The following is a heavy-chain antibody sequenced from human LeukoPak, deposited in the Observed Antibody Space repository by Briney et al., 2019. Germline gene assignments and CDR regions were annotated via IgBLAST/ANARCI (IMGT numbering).Heavy chain of an antibody. CDR3: ARGPGCISTSCPYYFDY. CDR2: MNPNSGNT. D-gene: IGHD2-2*01. CDR1: GYTFTNYD. Sequence: ASVKVSCKASGYTFTNYDINWVRQASGPGLDWMGWMNPNSGNTGYAQKFQGRVTMTRNTSISTAYMELSSLSSEDTAVYYCARGPGCISTSCPYYFDYWGRGTLVTVSS. J-gene: IGHJ4*02. V-gene: IGHV1-8*01.